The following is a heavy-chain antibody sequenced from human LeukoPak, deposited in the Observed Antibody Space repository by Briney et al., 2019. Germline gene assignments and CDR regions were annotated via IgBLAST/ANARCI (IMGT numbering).Heavy chain of an antibody. CDR1: GFTFTTSV. V-gene: IGHV3-23*01. Sequence: GASLRLSCAASGFTFTTSVKTWGRQAPRKGQELVSAISESDGSTFYADSVKGRVTVSRDNSQNTLYLEMNSLTAEDTAVYFCAKRGPAYYFDYWGQGILVTVSS. CDR2: ISESDGST. J-gene: IGHJ4*02. CDR3: AKRGPAYYFDY.